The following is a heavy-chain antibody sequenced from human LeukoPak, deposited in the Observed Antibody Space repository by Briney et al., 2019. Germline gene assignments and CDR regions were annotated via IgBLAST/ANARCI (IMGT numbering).Heavy chain of an antibody. CDR1: GGSISSGDYY. CDR2: IYYSGST. Sequence: PSETLSLTCTVSGGSISSGDYYCSWIRQPPGKGLEWIGYIYYSGSTYYNPSLKSRVTISVDTSKNQFSLKLSSVTAADTAVYYCAREVASGERQDHWGQGTLVTVSS. D-gene: IGHD2-15*01. J-gene: IGHJ4*02. CDR3: AREVASGERQDH. V-gene: IGHV4-30-4*08.